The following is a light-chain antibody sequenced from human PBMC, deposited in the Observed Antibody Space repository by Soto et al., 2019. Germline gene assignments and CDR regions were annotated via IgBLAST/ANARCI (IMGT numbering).Light chain of an antibody. J-gene: IGLJ2*01. CDR2: EVS. CDR1: SSDVGSYAL. Sequence: QSALTQPASVSGSPGQSITISCSGTSSDVGSYALVSRYQQHPGKAPKLMISEVSKRPSGVSDRFSGSRSGNTASLTISGLQAEDEADYYCCSYAGSTPVLFGGGTKLTVL. CDR3: CSYAGSTPVL. V-gene: IGLV2-23*01.